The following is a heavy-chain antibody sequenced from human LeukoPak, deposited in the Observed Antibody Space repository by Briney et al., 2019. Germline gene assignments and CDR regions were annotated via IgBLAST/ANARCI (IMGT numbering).Heavy chain of an antibody. CDR1: GGSISSGGYY. J-gene: IGHJ4*02. Sequence: PSETLSLTCNVSGGSISSGGYYWSWIRQHPGKGLEWIGYIYYSGSTYYNPSLKSRVTISVDTSKNQFSLKLSSVTAADTAVYYCAREKMATTLFDYWGQGTLVTVSS. CDR2: IYYSGST. D-gene: IGHD5-24*01. CDR3: AREKMATTLFDY. V-gene: IGHV4-31*03.